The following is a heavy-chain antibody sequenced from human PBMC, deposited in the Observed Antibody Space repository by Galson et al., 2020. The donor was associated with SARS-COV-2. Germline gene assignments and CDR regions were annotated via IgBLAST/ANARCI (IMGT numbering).Heavy chain of an antibody. D-gene: IGHD3-22*01. J-gene: IGHJ5*02. CDR2: IYYSGST. Sequence: SETLSLTCTVSGGSIRSSSYYWGWIRQPPGKGLEWIGSIYYSGSTYYNPSLKSRVTISVDTSKNQFSLKLSSVTAADTAVYYCARDHDSSGYYYVAGQGFDPWGQGTLVTVSS. CDR3: ARDHDSSGYYYVAGQGFDP. CDR1: GGSIRSSSYY. V-gene: IGHV4-39*07.